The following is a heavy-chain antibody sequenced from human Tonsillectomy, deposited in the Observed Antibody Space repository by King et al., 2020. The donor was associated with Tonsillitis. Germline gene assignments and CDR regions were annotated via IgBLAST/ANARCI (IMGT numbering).Heavy chain of an antibody. CDR3: ARSAAVAGSAGAFDY. J-gene: IGHJ4*02. Sequence: QLQESGPGLVKPSETLSLTCTVSGGSISSYYWNWIRQPPGKGLEWIGYIYYSGSTNYNPSLKSRVTISVDTSKNQFSLKLSSVTAADTAVYYCARSAAVAGSAGAFDYWGQGTLVTVSS. CDR1: GGSISSYY. D-gene: IGHD6-19*01. CDR2: IYYSGST. V-gene: IGHV4-59*01.